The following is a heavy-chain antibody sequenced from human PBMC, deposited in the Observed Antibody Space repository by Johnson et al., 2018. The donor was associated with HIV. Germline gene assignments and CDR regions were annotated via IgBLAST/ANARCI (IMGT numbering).Heavy chain of an antibody. J-gene: IGHJ3*02. CDR1: GFTFSNYA. Sequence: QVQLVESGGGVVQPGSSLRLSCAASGFTFSNYAVHWVRQAPGKGLEWVAVISSDGSAKYYADSVKGPFTISRDNSKNTLYLQLNTLRAADTAVYYCAKDKGGWADDAFDIWGQGTMVTVSS. CDR3: AKDKGGWADDAFDI. V-gene: IGHV3-30-3*01. CDR2: ISSDGSAK. D-gene: IGHD3-16*01.